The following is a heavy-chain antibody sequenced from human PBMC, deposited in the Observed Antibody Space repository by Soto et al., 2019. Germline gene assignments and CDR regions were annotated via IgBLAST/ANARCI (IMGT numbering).Heavy chain of an antibody. CDR3: ARGKRGYIYGPSVN. V-gene: IGHV3-23*01. CDR2: ISGSGGST. D-gene: IGHD5-18*01. J-gene: IGHJ4*02. CDR1: GFTFSSYA. Sequence: PGGSLRLSCAASGFTFSSYAMSWVRQAPGKGLEWVSAISGSGGSTYYADSVKGRFTISRDNSKNTLYLQMNSLRAEDTAVYYCARGKRGYIYGPSVNWGQGTLVTVSS.